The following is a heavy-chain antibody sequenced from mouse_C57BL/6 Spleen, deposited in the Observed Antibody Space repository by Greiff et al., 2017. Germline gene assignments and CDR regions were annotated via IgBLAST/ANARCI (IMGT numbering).Heavy chain of an antibody. V-gene: IGHV10-1*01. CDR3: VRHDGYYFDY. CDR2: IRSNSSNYAT. D-gene: IGHD2-3*01. J-gene: IGHJ2*01. Sequence: EVQLQESGGGLVQPKGSLKLSCAASGFSFNTYAMNWVRQAPGKGLEWVARIRSNSSNYATYYADSVKDRFTNSLDDSESMLSMQMNNVKTDDTAVYYCVRHDGYYFDYWGQGTTRTVSS. CDR1: GFSFNTYA.